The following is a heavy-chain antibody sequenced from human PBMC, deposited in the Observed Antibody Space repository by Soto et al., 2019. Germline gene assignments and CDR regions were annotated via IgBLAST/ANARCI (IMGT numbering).Heavy chain of an antibody. CDR3: ARRARADYYYMDV. CDR1: GFTFSSDA. Sequence: EVQLVESGGGSAQPGGSLRLSCAASGFTFSSDAMDWVRQAPGKGLEYVSGISSNGIGTYYASSVKGRFTISRDNSRDTVYLQMDSLRPEDMAVYYCARRARADYYYMDVWGKGTTVTVS. CDR2: ISSNGIGT. D-gene: IGHD6-6*01. V-gene: IGHV3-64*01. J-gene: IGHJ6*03.